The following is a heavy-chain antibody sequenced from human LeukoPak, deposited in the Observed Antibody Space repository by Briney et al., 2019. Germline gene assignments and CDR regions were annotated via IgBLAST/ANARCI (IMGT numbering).Heavy chain of an antibody. D-gene: IGHD2-21*02. J-gene: IGHJ4*02. V-gene: IGHV3-48*03. CDR1: GFTFSSYW. Sequence: PGGSLRLSCAASGFTFSSYWMHWVRQAPGKGLEWVSYIDSSGSLIYYADSVKGRFTVSRDNAQNSVYLQMNSLRAEDTALYYCARERASCGGDCLDYWGQGTLVTVSS. CDR3: ARERASCGGDCLDY. CDR2: IDSSGSLI.